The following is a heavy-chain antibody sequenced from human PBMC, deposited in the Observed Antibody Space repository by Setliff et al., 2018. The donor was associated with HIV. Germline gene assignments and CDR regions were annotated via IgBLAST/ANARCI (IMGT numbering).Heavy chain of an antibody. CDR2: VNHSGGA. V-gene: IGHV4-34*01. CDR1: GGSFSGYY. Sequence: SETLSLTCAVYGGSFSGYYWSWIRQPPGKGLEWCGEVNHSGGANYNPSLKSRFTISRDNAKNSLYLQMNGLRDEDTAVYYCATVHPYSYYMGVWGKGTTVTAP. J-gene: IGHJ6*03. CDR3: ATVHPYSYYMGV.